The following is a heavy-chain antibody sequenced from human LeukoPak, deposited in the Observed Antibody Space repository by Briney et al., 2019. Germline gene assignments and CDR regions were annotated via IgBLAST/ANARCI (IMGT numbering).Heavy chain of an antibody. V-gene: IGHV3-64*01. CDR2: ISSNGGST. D-gene: IGHD6-19*01. J-gene: IGHJ4*02. Sequence: GGSLRLSCAASGFTFSSYAMHWVRQAPGKGLEYVSAISSNGGSTYYANSVKGRFTISRDNSKNTLYLQMGSLRAEDMAVYYCARVAVPGTYDYWGQGTLVTVSS. CDR1: GFTFSSYA. CDR3: ARVAVPGTYDY.